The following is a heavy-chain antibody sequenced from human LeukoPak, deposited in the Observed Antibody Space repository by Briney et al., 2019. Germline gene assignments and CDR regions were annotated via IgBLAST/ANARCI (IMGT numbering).Heavy chain of an antibody. Sequence: SQTLSLTSTVSGGSISSGSYYWSWIRQPAGTGLEWIGRIYTSGSTNYNPSLKSRVTISVDTSKNQFSLKLSSVTAADTAVYYCARGSLRQQLWPEDSWGQGTLVTVSS. CDR2: IYTSGST. CDR1: GGSISSGSYY. J-gene: IGHJ4*02. D-gene: IGHD6-13*01. V-gene: IGHV4-61*02. CDR3: ARGSLRQQLWPEDS.